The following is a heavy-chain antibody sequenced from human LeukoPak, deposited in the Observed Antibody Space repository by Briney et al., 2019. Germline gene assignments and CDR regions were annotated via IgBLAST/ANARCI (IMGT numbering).Heavy chain of an antibody. Sequence: GSLRLSCAASGFTLSSYEMNWIRQPPGKGLEWIGEINHSGSTNYNPSLKSRVTISVDTSKNQFSLKLSSVTATDTAVYYCARGIGYYDSSGYYDFDYWGQGTLVTVSS. V-gene: IGHV4-34*01. CDR3: ARGIGYYDSSGYYDFDY. CDR1: GFTLSSYE. D-gene: IGHD3-22*01. CDR2: INHSGST. J-gene: IGHJ4*02.